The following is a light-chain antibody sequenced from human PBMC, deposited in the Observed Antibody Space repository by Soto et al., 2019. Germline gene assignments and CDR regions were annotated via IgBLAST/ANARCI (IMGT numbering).Light chain of an antibody. CDR2: GAS. Sequence: QFTQTPYSLSASVGDRVTLTCRVSQGISSNLAWYQQKPGRAPKLLIFGASTLQSGVPSRFSGSGSGTDFTLTISSLQPEDFATYFCQKLNAYPPWTFGQGTKVDI. CDR1: QGISSN. V-gene: IGKV1-9*01. CDR3: QKLNAYPPWT. J-gene: IGKJ1*01.